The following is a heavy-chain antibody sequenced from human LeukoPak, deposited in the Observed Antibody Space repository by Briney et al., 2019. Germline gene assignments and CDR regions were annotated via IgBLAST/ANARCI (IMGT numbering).Heavy chain of an antibody. D-gene: IGHD4-17*01. Sequence: SETLSLTCTVSGGSISSSSYYWGWIRQPPGKGLEWIGSIYYSGSTYYNPSLKSRVTISVDTSKNQFSLKLSSVTAADTAVYHCARGTHDHGDYENAFDIWGQGTMVTVSS. J-gene: IGHJ3*02. CDR1: GGSISSSSYY. CDR2: IYYSGST. CDR3: ARGTHDHGDYENAFDI. V-gene: IGHV4-39*07.